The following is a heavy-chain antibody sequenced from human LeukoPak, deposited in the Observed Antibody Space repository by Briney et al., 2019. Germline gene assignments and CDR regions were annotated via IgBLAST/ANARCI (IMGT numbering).Heavy chain of an antibody. D-gene: IGHD1-20*01. CDR2: ISGSGGST. V-gene: IGHV3-23*01. Sequence: GGSLRLSCAASGFTFSDSYMTWIRQAPGKGLEWVSAISGSGGSTYYADSVKGRFTISRDNSKNTLYLQMNSLRAEDTAVYYCANGITGTKFDYWGQGTLVTVSS. CDR3: ANGITGTKFDY. J-gene: IGHJ4*02. CDR1: GFTFSDSY.